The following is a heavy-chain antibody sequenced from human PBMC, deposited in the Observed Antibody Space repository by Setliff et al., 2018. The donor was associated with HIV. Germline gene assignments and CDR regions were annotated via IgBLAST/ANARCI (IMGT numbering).Heavy chain of an antibody. J-gene: IGHJ4*01. D-gene: IGHD5-18*01. CDR2: IYYSGST. Sequence: PSETLSLTCTVSGGSISSGSYYWSWVRQPAGKGLEWIGYIYYSGSTNYNPSLKSRVTISVDTSKNQFSLKLSSVTAADTAVYYCARTEDYSFGDAPFDYWGHGTLVTVSS. CDR1: GGSISSGSYY. V-gene: IGHV4-61*10. CDR3: ARTEDYSFGDAPFDY.